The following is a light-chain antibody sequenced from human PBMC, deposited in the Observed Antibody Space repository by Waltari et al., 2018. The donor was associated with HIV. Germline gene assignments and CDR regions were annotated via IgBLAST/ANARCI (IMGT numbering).Light chain of an antibody. CDR3: HVWNSTSDLGV. Sequence: SSVLTQPPSVSVAPGQTARIPCGGPYIGSKSVHWYQQRPGQAPVLFVYDDRVRPSGIPDRFSGSNSGNTATLTISRVEAGDEADYYCHVWNSTSDLGVFGGGTQLTVL. J-gene: IGLJ7*01. CDR1: YIGSKS. CDR2: DDR. V-gene: IGLV3-21*02.